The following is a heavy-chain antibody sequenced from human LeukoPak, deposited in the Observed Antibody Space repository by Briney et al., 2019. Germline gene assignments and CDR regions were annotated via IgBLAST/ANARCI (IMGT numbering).Heavy chain of an antibody. D-gene: IGHD3-10*01. Sequence: ASVKVSCKASGYTFTSYDINWVRQATGQGLEWMGWMNPNSGNTGYAQKFQGRVTMTRNTSISTAYMELSSLRSEDTAVYYCARIQKKYYYGSGNPGDYWGQGTLVTVSS. CDR1: GYTFTSYD. J-gene: IGHJ4*02. CDR2: MNPNSGNT. V-gene: IGHV1-8*01. CDR3: ARIQKKYYYGSGNPGDY.